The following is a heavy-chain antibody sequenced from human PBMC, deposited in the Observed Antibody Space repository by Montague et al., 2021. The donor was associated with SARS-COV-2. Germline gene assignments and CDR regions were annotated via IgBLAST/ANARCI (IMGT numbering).Heavy chain of an antibody. V-gene: IGHV3-48*03. CDR3: TRDYRSIVGDGLDI. Sequence: SLRLSCAASGLTFSNYDMNWVRQAPGKGPEWISCISTSAYTTSYAGSVKGRFTISRGNGKNSLYLQMNSLRVEDTAVYYCTRDYRSIVGDGLDIWGQGTKVTVSS. CDR2: ISTSAYTT. CDR1: GLTFSNYD. D-gene: IGHD3-16*02. J-gene: IGHJ3*02.